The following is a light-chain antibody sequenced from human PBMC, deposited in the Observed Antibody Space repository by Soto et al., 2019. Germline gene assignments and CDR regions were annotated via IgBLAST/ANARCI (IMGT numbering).Light chain of an antibody. CDR1: SNVICSYNY. V-gene: IGLV2-14*01. Sequence: QSVLTQPASVSGSPGQSITISCTGTSNVICSYNYVSWYQQHPDKAPKVMIYDVSYRPSGVSNRFSGSKSGNTASLTISGLQAEDEADYYCSSYTSTSTYVFGTGTKVTV. CDR2: DVS. CDR3: SSYTSTSTYV. J-gene: IGLJ1*01.